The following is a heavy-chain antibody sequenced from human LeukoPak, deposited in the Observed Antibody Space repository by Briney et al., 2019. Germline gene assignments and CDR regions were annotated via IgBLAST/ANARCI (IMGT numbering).Heavy chain of an antibody. J-gene: IGHJ3*02. D-gene: IGHD3-22*01. CDR3: ARPLDYYDSSEGAFDI. Sequence: GGSLRLSCAASGFTFSSYSMNWVRQAPGKGLEWVSYISSSSSTIYYADSVKGRFTISRDNAKNSLYLQMNSLRAEDTAVYYCARPLDYYDSSEGAFDIWGQGTMVTVSS. V-gene: IGHV3-48*04. CDR2: ISSSSSTI. CDR1: GFTFSSYS.